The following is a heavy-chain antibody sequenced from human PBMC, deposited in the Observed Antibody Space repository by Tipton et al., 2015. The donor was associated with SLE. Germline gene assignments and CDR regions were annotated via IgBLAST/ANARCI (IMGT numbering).Heavy chain of an antibody. CDR1: GGSISIYY. V-gene: IGHV4-4*08. Sequence: TLSLTCTVSGGSISIYYWSWIRQSPGKGLEWIGYIYTSGSTNYNPSLKSRVTISADTSKNQFSLKLSSVTAADTAVYYCASGGYGSGSHYLGGWFDPWGRGTLVTVSS. CDR2: IYTSGST. CDR3: ASGGYGSGSHYLGGWFDP. D-gene: IGHD3-10*01. J-gene: IGHJ5*02.